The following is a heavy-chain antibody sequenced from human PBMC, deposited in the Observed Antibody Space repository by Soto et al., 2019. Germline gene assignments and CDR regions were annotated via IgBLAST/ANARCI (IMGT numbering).Heavy chain of an antibody. CDR2: IYYSGST. CDR1: GGSISSYY. J-gene: IGHJ6*02. D-gene: IGHD2-15*01. Sequence: QVQLQESGPGLVKPSETLSLTCTVSGGSISSYYWSWIRQPPGKGLEWIGYIYYSGSTNYNPSLKSRVTISVDTSKNQFSLKLSSVTAADTAVYYCARVNCGGSCYSAFFYGMDVWGQGTTVTVSS. CDR3: ARVNCGGSCYSAFFYGMDV. V-gene: IGHV4-59*01.